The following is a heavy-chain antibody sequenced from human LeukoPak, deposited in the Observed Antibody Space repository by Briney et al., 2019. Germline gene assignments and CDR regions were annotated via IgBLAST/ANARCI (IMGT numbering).Heavy chain of an antibody. CDR1: GFTFSNAW. CDR3: TRSGYPFDY. D-gene: IGHD5-12*01. V-gene: IGHV3-15*01. Sequence: PGGSLRLSCAASGFTFSNAWMSWVRQAPGKGLEWVSRIKSKTDGGTTDYAAPVKGRFTISRDDSKNMLYLQMNSLKTEDTAVYYCTRSGYPFDYWGQGTLVTVSS. CDR2: IKSKTDGGTT. J-gene: IGHJ4*02.